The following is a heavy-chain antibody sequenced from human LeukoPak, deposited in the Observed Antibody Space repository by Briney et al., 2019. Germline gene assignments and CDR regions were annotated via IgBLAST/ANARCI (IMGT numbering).Heavy chain of an antibody. CDR3: AKDWYYDILTGLDY. CDR1: GFTFSSYA. D-gene: IGHD3-9*01. V-gene: IGHV3-23*01. J-gene: IGHJ4*02. CDR2: ISGSGGST. Sequence: GGSLRLSCAASGFTFSSYATSWVRQAPGKGLEWVSAISGSGGSTYYADSVKGRFTISRDNSKNTLYLQMNSLRAEDTAVYYCAKDWYYDILTGLDYWGQGTLVTVSS.